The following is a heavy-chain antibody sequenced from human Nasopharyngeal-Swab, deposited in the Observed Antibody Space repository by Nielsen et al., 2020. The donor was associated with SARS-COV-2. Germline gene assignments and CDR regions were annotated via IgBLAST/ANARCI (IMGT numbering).Heavy chain of an antibody. V-gene: IGHV1-8*01. Sequence: ASVKVSCKASGYTFTSYDINWVRQATGQGLEWMGWMNPNSGNTGYAQKFQGRVTMTRNTSISTAYMELSSLRSEDKAVYYCARGRRKEIVVVIRAYYYYYMDVWGKGTTVTVSS. CDR2: MNPNSGNT. CDR3: ARGRRKEIVVVIRAYYYYYMDV. CDR1: GYTFTSYD. D-gene: IGHD3-22*01. J-gene: IGHJ6*03.